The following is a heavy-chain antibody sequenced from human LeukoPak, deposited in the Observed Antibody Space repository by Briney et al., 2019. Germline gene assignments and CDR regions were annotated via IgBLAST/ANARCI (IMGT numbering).Heavy chain of an antibody. CDR1: GYTFTSYY. CDR2: IYPSGGST. CDR3: ARARIAVAGTGYFDY. J-gene: IGHJ4*02. V-gene: IGHV1-46*01. D-gene: IGHD6-19*01. Sequence: ASVKVSCMASGYTFTSYYMHWVRQAPGQGLEWMGIIYPSGGSTSYAQKFQGRVTMTRDMSTSTVYMELSSLRSEDTAVYYCARARIAVAGTGYFDYWGQGTLVTVSS.